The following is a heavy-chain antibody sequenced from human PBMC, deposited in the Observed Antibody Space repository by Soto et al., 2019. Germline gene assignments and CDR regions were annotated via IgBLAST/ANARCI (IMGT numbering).Heavy chain of an antibody. J-gene: IGHJ4*02. CDR2: IYWDDDK. CDR3: AHRPSSCSGGSCYSGFDY. Sequence: QITLKESGPPLVKPTQTLTLTCTFSGFSLSTSGVGVGWIRQPPGKALEWLALIYWDDDKRYSPSLKSRLTIPKDTSKNQVVLTMTNMDPVDTATYYCAHRPSSCSGGSCYSGFDYWGQGTLVTVSS. V-gene: IGHV2-5*02. CDR1: GFSLSTSGVG. D-gene: IGHD2-15*01.